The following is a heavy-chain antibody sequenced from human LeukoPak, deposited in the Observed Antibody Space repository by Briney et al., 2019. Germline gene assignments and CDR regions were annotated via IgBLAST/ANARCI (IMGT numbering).Heavy chain of an antibody. Sequence: GGSLRLSCAASGFTFSSYAMHWVRQAPGKGLEWVAVISSDGSNKYYADSMKGRFTITRDNSKNTLYLQMNSLRAEDTAVYYCAKDKDDAFDIWGQGTMVTVSS. J-gene: IGHJ3*02. CDR2: ISSDGSNK. V-gene: IGHV3-30*04. CDR3: AKDKDDAFDI. CDR1: GFTFSSYA.